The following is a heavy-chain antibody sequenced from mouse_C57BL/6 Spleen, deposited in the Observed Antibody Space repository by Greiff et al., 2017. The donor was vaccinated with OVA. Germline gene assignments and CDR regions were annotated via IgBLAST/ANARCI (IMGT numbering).Heavy chain of an antibody. CDR3: ARGGKDWYFDV. V-gene: IGHV1-50*01. CDR2: IDPSDSYT. D-gene: IGHD1-1*02. Sequence: VQLQQPGAELVKPGASVKLSCKASGYTFTSYWMQWVKQRPGQGLEWIGEIDPSDSYTNYSQKFKGKATLTVDTSSSTAYLQLSSLTSEDSAVYYCARGGKDWYFDVWGTGTTVTVSS. J-gene: IGHJ1*03. CDR1: GYTFTSYW.